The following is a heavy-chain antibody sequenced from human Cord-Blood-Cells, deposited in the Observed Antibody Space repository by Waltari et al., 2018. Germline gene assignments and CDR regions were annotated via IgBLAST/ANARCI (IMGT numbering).Heavy chain of an antibody. CDR3: ARERVDCSSTSCYTAAGHWFDP. Sequence: QVQLQESGPGLVKPSETLSLTCTVPGGSIRRYYWSWIRQPAGKGLEWIGRIYTSGSTNYNPSLKSRVTMSVDTSKNQFSLKLSSVTAADTAVYYCARERVDCSSTSCYTAAGHWFDPWGQGTLVTVSS. D-gene: IGHD2-2*02. CDR2: IYTSGST. CDR1: GGSIRRYY. V-gene: IGHV4-4*07. J-gene: IGHJ5*02.